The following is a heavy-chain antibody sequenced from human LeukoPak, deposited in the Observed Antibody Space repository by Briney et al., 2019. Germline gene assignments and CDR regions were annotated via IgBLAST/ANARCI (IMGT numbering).Heavy chain of an antibody. CDR1: GGSLWSFY. CDR3: ARMVFRDPDY. CDR2: INWNGGST. V-gene: IGHV3-20*04. J-gene: IGHJ4*02. D-gene: IGHD3-10*01. Sequence: ETLSLTCTVSGGSLWSFYWSWVRQPAGKGLEWVSGINWNGGSTGYADSVKGRFTISRDNAKNSLYLQMNSLRAEDTAVYYCARMVFRDPDYWGQGTLVTVSS.